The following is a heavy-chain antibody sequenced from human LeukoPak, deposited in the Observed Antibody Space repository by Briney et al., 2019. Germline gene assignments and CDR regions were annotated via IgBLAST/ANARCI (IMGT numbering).Heavy chain of an antibody. V-gene: IGHV4-38-2*01. CDR1: GYSISSGYY. J-gene: IGHJ5*02. Sequence: SETLSLTCAVSGYSISSGYYWGWIRQPPGKGLEWIGSIYHSGSTYYNPSLKSRLTISVDTSKNQFSLKLSSVTAADTAVYYCARLGGGCSSTSCYGWFDPWGQGTLVTVSS. CDR3: ARLGGGCSSTSCYGWFDP. CDR2: IYHSGST. D-gene: IGHD2-2*01.